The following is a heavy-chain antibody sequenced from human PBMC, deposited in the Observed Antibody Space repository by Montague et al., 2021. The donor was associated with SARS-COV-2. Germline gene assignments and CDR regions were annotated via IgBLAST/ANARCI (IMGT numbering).Heavy chain of an antibody. Sequence: SETLSLTCSVSGGSISSYYWSWIRRSPGKGLEWIAYIYDGGAVNYNPSLGSRVTISTDTSKNQLSLKVNSVTAADTAVYYCVRGHPYGGPRGAYDIWGQGTVVTVSS. CDR3: VRGHPYGGPRGAYDI. D-gene: IGHD4-23*01. CDR2: IYDGGAV. J-gene: IGHJ3*02. V-gene: IGHV4-59*01. CDR1: GGSISSYY.